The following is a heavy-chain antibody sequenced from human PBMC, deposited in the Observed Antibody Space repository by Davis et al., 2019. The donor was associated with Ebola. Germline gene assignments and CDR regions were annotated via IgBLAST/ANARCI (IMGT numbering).Heavy chain of an antibody. CDR2: IYYSGST. CDR1: GFTSSSYW. Sequence: ESLKTSCAAAGFTSSSYWMSWSRQPPGKGLEWVGYIYYSGSTNYNPYLKSRVTITVDTSKHQFSLTLSSVTAADTAVYYCARGGIVVVPAAIIDYYSYYGMDVWGQGTTVTVSS. V-gene: IGHV4-59*01. J-gene: IGHJ6*02. CDR3: ARGGIVVVPAAIIDYYSYYGMDV. D-gene: IGHD2-2*01.